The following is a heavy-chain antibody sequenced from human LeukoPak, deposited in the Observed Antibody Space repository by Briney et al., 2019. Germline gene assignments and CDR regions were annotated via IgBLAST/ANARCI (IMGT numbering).Heavy chain of an antibody. J-gene: IGHJ6*02. V-gene: IGHV3-23*01. CDR3: ATPRSSYYYYGMDV. CDR2: ISGGGDNT. CDR1: GFIFSSYA. Sequence: PGGSLRLSCAASGFIFSSYAMSWVRQAPGKGLEWVSAISGGGDNTYYAASVKGRFTTTRDNSKNTLYLQMNSLGAEDTALYYCATPRSSYYYYGMDVWGQGTTVIVSS.